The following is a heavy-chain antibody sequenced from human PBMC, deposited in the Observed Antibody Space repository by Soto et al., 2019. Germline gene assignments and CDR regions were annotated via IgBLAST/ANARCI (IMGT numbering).Heavy chain of an antibody. V-gene: IGHV1-69*01. CDR3: ARPLRDRNYCYGMAV. CDR2: TIPMFGTP. CDR1: GGTFSKYA. D-gene: IGHD3-22*01. J-gene: IGHJ6*02. Sequence: QVQLVQSGAEMQQPGASVRVSCKASGGTFSKYAFSWVRQAPGQGLEWLGGTIPMFGTPNYAQKFQGRVAISADESTATVYMELSSLSSEDTAVYFGARPLRDRNYCYGMAVWGQGTTVTVSS.